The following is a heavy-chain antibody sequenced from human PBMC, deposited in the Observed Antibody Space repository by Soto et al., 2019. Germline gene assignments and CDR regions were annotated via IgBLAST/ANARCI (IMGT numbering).Heavy chain of an antibody. D-gene: IGHD3-3*01. V-gene: IGHV2-5*01. Sequence: QITLKESGPTLVKPTQTLTLTCTFSGFSLSTSGVGVGWIRQPPGKALEWLALIYWNDDKRYSPSLKSRLTITKDTSKNQVVLTMTNMDPVDTATYYCARRSPSLYYDFWSGPLTYYYYYYGMDVWGQGTTVTVSS. J-gene: IGHJ6*02. CDR1: GFSLSTSGVG. CDR3: ARRSPSLYYDFWSGPLTYYYYYYGMDV. CDR2: IYWNDDK.